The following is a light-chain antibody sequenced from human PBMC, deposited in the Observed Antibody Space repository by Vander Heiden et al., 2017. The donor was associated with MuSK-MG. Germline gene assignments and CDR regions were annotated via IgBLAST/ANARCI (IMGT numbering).Light chain of an antibody. V-gene: IGLV3-1*01. Sequence: SYELIQPPSVSVSPGQTASITCSGDKLGNKYVSWYQQKPGQSPGLVIYQDTKRPSGIPERFYGSNSGTTATLNISGTQAMDESDYYCQAWDSNTVGFGGGNRLTVL. CDR3: QAWDSNTVG. J-gene: IGLJ2*01. CDR1: KLGNKY. CDR2: QDT.